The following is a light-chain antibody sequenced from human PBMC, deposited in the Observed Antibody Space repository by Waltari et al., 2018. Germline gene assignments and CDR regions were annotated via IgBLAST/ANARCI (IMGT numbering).Light chain of an antibody. Sequence: DIVMTQSPDSLAVSLGERATINCKSSQSVLYSVNNKNSLAWYQQKPGQPPKLLIYWASTRESVVPERFSGSGSGTDFTLTISSLEAEDVAVYYCQQYYGIPRTFGQGTRVEIK. CDR3: QQYYGIPRT. CDR1: QSVLYSVNNKNS. CDR2: WAS. J-gene: IGKJ1*01. V-gene: IGKV4-1*01.